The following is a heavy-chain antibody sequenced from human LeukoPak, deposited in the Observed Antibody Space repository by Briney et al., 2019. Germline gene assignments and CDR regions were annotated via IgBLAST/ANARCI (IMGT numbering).Heavy chain of an antibody. V-gene: IGHV5-51*01. Sequence: GESLKISCKGSGYSFTNYWIGWVRQMPGKGLEWMGVIYPGDSDTRYSPSFQGQVTFSADKSISTAYLQWSSLKASDTAMYYCARHADTSSLEPGLWGQGTLVTVSS. D-gene: IGHD1-1*01. CDR3: ARHADTSSLEPGL. CDR1: GYSFTNYW. J-gene: IGHJ4*02. CDR2: IYPGDSDT.